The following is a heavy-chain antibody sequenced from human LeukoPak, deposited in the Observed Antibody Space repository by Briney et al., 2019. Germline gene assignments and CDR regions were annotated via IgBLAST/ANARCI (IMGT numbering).Heavy chain of an antibody. J-gene: IGHJ4*02. CDR2: ISGSGGST. Sequence: GGSLRLSCAASGFTFSSYAMSWVRQAPGKGLEWVSAISGSGGSTYYADSVKGRFTISRDNSKNTLYLQMNGLRAEDAAVYYCAKANGYRGIRDYFDYWGQGTLVTVSS. D-gene: IGHD5-24*01. CDR1: GFTFSSYA. V-gene: IGHV3-23*01. CDR3: AKANGYRGIRDYFDY.